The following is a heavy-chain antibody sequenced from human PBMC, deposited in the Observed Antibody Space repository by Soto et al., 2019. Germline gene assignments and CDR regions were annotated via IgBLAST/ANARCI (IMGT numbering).Heavy chain of an antibody. Sequence: QLQLQESGPGLVKPSETLSLTCTVSGGSISSFSYYWGWIRQSPGKGLEWIGTIYYNGNTYYNPSLKSRVTISLDTPKNQFPLKLSSVTAADTAVYFCARHSSGWSEYFDLWGRGTLVTVSS. CDR1: GGSISSFSYY. CDR2: IYYNGNT. J-gene: IGHJ2*01. CDR3: ARHSSGWSEYFDL. D-gene: IGHD6-19*01. V-gene: IGHV4-39*01.